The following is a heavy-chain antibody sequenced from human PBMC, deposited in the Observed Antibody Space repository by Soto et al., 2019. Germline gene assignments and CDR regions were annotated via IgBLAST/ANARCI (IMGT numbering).Heavy chain of an antibody. CDR1: GGSISSGGYF. Sequence: QVQLQESGPGLVKPSQTLSLTCTVSGGSISSGGYFWSWIRQHPGKGLEWIGDINYSGRTYSNQTLKSRSTIPVDTSKNQFSLKLSSVTAADTAVYYCARDILLWFGELPPRAHDAFDIWGQGTMVTVSS. CDR2: INYSGRT. J-gene: IGHJ3*02. V-gene: IGHV4-31*03. D-gene: IGHD3-10*01. CDR3: ARDILLWFGELPPRAHDAFDI.